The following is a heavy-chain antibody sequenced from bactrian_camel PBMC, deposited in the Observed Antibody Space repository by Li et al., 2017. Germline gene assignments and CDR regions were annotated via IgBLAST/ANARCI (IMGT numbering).Heavy chain of an antibody. J-gene: IGHJ4*01. D-gene: IGHD3*01. CDR2: IGTNGVA. V-gene: IGHV3S6*01. CDR1: GYHHSAYC. CDR3: ATGVYCANVLSPSEYDT. Sequence: VQLVESGGKTVQTGGSLRLSCQASGYHHSAYCLAWFRQAPGKAREGVAGIGTNGVAAAADSVKGRFTISRDSAKTTLFLEMNSLKPDDTAMYYCATGVYCANVLSPSEYDTWGQGTQVTVS.